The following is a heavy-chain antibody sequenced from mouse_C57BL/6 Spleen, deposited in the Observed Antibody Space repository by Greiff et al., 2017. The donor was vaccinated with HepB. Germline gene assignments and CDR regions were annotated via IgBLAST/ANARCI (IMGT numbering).Heavy chain of an antibody. CDR2: INPYNGDT. D-gene: IGHD1-1*01. V-gene: IGHV1-20*01. CDR1: GYSFTGYF. J-gene: IGHJ4*01. Sequence: EVQLQQSGPELVKPGDSVKISCKASGYSFTGYFMNWVMQSHGKSLEWIGRINPYNGDTFYNQKFKGKATLTVDKSSSTAYMQLSSLTSEDSAVYYCARDRLLRYWGQGTSVTVSS. CDR3: ARDRLLRY.